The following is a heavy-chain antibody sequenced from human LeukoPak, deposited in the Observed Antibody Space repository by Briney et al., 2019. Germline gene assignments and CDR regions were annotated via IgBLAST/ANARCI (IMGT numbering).Heavy chain of an antibody. D-gene: IGHD4-23*01. J-gene: IGHJ4*02. V-gene: IGHV3-11*01. CDR1: GFTFSDYY. Sequence: GGSLRLSCAASGFTFSDYYMNWIRQAPGKGLEWISFISHGGTTTHYADSVKGRFTISRDNAENSLFLQMNSLRAEDAAVYYCARDAVGNLDYWGQGTLVTVSS. CDR2: ISHGGTTT. CDR3: ARDAVGNLDY.